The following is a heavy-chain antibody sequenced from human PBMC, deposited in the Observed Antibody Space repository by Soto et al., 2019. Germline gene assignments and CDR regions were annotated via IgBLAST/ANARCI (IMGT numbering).Heavy chain of an antibody. D-gene: IGHD2-15*01. V-gene: IGHV3-21*01. CDR2: ISSSSSYI. J-gene: IGHJ6*02. CDR1: GFTFSSYS. CDR3: ARDFGRYCSGGSCYPYGMDV. Sequence: EVQLVESGGGLVKPGGSLRLSCAASGFTFSSYSRNWVRQAPGKGLEWVSSISSSSSYIYYADSVKGRFTISRDNAKNSLYLQMNSLRAEDTAVYYCARDFGRYCSGGSCYPYGMDVWGQGTTVTVSS.